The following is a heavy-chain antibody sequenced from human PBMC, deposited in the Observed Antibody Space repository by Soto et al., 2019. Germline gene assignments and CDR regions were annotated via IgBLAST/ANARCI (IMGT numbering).Heavy chain of an antibody. CDR3: ARCVRSCSATTGSTRADV. CDR1: GGFVNSDTHS. D-gene: IGHD2-2*01. CDR2: IYSGGST. J-gene: IGHJ6*02. V-gene: IGHV4-61*01. Sequence: SETLSLTCTVSGGFVNSDTHSWSWIRQTPGKRLEWIGFIYSGGSTKNPSLRSRVTMSVDTSKNQFSLKLRSVIVADTAVYHWARCVRSCSATTGSTRADVWGQGITVTVSS.